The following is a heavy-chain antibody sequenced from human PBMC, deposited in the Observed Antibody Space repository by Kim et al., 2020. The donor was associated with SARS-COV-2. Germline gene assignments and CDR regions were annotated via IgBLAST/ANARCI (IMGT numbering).Heavy chain of an antibody. CDR2: ISGSGGST. D-gene: IGHD6-13*01. J-gene: IGHJ4*02. CDR3: AKGLLGQQTFDY. Sequence: GGSLRLSCAASGFTFSSYAMNWVRQAPGKGLEWVSTISGSGGSTYYADSVKGRFTISRDSSKNTLYLQMDSLGAEDTAVYYCAKGLLGQQTFDYWGQGSLVTVSS. CDR1: GFTFSSYA. V-gene: IGHV3-23*01.